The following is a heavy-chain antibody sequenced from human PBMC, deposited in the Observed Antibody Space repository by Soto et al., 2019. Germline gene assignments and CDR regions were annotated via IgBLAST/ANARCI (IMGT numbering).Heavy chain of an antibody. CDR2: IVPIFGTA. Sequence: QVQLVQSGAEVKKPGSSVKVSCTASGGTFSSYAISWVRQAPGQGLEWMGGIVPIFGTANYAQKFQGRVTITADKSTSTDYMELRSLRYEDTAVYYCASPTWEWLPPARGYYYGMDVWGQGTTVTVSS. D-gene: IGHD3-3*01. J-gene: IGHJ6*02. CDR3: ASPTWEWLPPARGYYYGMDV. V-gene: IGHV1-69*06. CDR1: GGTFSSYA.